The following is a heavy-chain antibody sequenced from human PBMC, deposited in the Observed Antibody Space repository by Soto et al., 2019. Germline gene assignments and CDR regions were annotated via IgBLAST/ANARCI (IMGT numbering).Heavy chain of an antibody. CDR3: SRGKWLDNN. J-gene: IGHJ4*02. D-gene: IGHD6-19*01. CDR1: GGSFSDYF. Sequence: QVQLQQWGAGRLKPSEILSLTCAVYGGSFSDYFWSWVRQPPGRGLEWIGEINHSGTTSYNPSLKSRLTISVDRSKNQFSLKMSSVTAADTAVYYCSRGKWLDNNWGQGTLVTVSS. V-gene: IGHV4-34*02. CDR2: INHSGTT.